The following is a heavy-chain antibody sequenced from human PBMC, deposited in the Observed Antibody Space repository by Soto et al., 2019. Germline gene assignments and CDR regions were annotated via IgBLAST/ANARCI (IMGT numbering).Heavy chain of an antibody. CDR2: IIPILGIA. V-gene: IGHV1-69*02. Sequence: QVQLVQSGAEVKKPGSSVKVSCKASGGTFSSYTISWVRQAPGQGLEWMGRIIPILGIANYAQKFQGRVTITADKSTSTAYMELSSLRSEDTAVYYCARVPPPEGSPRWFDPWGQGTLVTVSS. J-gene: IGHJ5*02. CDR3: ARVPPPEGSPRWFDP. CDR1: GGTFSSYT.